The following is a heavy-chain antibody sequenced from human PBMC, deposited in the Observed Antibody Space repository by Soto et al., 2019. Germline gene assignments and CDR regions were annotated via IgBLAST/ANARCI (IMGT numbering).Heavy chain of an antibody. D-gene: IGHD1-26*01. CDR1: GFTFGDYA. CDR2: ISGSGGST. V-gene: IGHV3-23*01. J-gene: IGHJ4*02. CDR3: AKAVGATTAVDH. Sequence: EVQLLESGGGLVQPGGSLRLSCAASGFTFGDYAMSWVRQALGQGLEWVSHISGSGGSTFYADSVKGLLSISRDNSKNTLNLQMNSLRDEDTAVYYCAKAVGATTAVDHWGQGTLVTVS.